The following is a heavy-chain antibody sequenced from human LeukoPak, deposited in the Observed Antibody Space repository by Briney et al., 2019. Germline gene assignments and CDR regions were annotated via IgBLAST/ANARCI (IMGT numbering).Heavy chain of an antibody. CDR1: GFTFSGYS. J-gene: IGHJ4*02. CDR2: ISSSSSYI. D-gene: IGHD3-16*02. Sequence: PGGSLRLSCAASGFTFSGYSMNWVRQAPGKGLEWVSSISSSSSYIYYADSVKGRFTISRDNAKNSLYLQMNSLRAEDTAVYYCAGVSGMGPKLSGGDPFDYWGQGTLVAVSS. CDR3: AGVSGMGPKLSGGDPFDY. V-gene: IGHV3-21*01.